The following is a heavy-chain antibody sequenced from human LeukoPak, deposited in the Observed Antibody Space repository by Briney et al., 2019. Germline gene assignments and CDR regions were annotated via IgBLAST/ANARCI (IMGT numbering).Heavy chain of an antibody. CDR2: NSGNGSSK. CDR1: GFTYSNHW. Sequence: GGALTLSCAACGFTYSNHWMHWVRQAPGKGLVWVSRNSGNGSSKKYADCVQGRFTISRDKAKNTLYLQMNSLRAEDTAIYYCARGYVSKGAWFDPWCQGTLVTVSS. V-gene: IGHV3-74*03. CDR3: ARGYVSKGAWFDP. J-gene: IGHJ5*02. D-gene: IGHD1-26*01.